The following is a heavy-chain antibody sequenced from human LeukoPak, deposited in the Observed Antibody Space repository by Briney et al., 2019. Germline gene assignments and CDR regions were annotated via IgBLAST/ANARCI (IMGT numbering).Heavy chain of an antibody. V-gene: IGHV1-8*03. D-gene: IGHD6-19*01. J-gene: IGHJ3*02. CDR1: GYIFTRYD. Sequence: ASVKVSCKASGYIFTRYDINSVRQATGQGLAGVGWINPKSGNKGYAQKFQGRLTNNRNTSIRIVYMELSSLRSEDTAVYYCARDPPVDSSGRYKFEPTDAFDIWGQGTMVTVSS. CDR2: INPKSGNK. CDR3: ARDPPVDSSGRYKFEPTDAFDI.